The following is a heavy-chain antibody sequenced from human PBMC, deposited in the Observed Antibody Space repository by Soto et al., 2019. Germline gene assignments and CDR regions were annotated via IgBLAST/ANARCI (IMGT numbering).Heavy chain of an antibody. J-gene: IGHJ4*02. V-gene: IGHV3-73*01. Sequence: EVQLVESGGGSVQPGGSLKLSCAASGFTFSGSAIHWVRQAAGKGLEWVGRIRSRANSYATAYGASVKGRFTVSRDDSENTAYLQMNSLKNEDTAVYYCTRRVVTTSRGVIVDYFDSWGQGTLVTVSS. D-gene: IGHD3-16*02. CDR1: GFTFSGSA. CDR2: IRSRANSYAT. CDR3: TRRVVTTSRGVIVDYFDS.